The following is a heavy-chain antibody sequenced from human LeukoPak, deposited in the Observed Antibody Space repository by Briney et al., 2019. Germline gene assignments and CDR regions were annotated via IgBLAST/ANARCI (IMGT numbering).Heavy chain of an antibody. Sequence: GESLKISCKGSGYSFTSYWIGWVRQMPGKGLEWMGIIYPGDSDTRYSPSFQGQVTISADKSISTAYLQWSSLKASDTAMYYCARGSTGYYDILTGYSNDAFEIWGQGTMVTVSS. CDR1: GYSFTSYW. CDR2: IYPGDSDT. CDR3: ARGSTGYYDILTGYSNDAFEI. J-gene: IGHJ3*02. D-gene: IGHD3-9*01. V-gene: IGHV5-51*01.